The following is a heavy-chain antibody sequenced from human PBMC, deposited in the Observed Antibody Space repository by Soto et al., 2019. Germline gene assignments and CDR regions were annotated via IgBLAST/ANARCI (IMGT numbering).Heavy chain of an antibody. CDR1: GGSFSGYY. Sequence: SETLSLTCAVYGGSFSGYYWSLIRQPPGKGLEWIGEINHSGSTNYNPSLKSRVTISVDTSKNQFSLKLSSVTAADTAVYYCARGWRSYGMDVWGQGTTVTV. J-gene: IGHJ6*02. CDR3: ARGWRSYGMDV. CDR2: INHSGST. V-gene: IGHV4-34*01.